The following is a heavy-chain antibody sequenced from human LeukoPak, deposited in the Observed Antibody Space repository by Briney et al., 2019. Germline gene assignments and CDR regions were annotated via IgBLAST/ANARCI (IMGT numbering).Heavy chain of an antibody. V-gene: IGHV4-38-2*01. CDR2: IFQRGYS. CDR1: GYPISSGYY. J-gene: IGHJ5*02. Sequence: SETLSLTWAVSGYPISSGYYWGWIRQPPGKGLQWIGSIFQRGYSYYNPSLKSRVTISVDTSRNQFSLKLSSVTAADTAVYYCAGDKETTGNGRPNWFDPWGQGTLVTVSS. D-gene: IGHD1-1*01. CDR3: AGDKETTGNGRPNWFDP.